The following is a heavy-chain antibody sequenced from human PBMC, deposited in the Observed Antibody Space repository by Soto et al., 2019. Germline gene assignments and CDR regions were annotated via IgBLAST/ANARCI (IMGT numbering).Heavy chain of an antibody. CDR3: ARGVGYCSGDSCYRYYYYYYYMDV. Sequence: GGSLRLSCAASGFTFSSYGMHWVRQAPGKGLEWVAVIWYDGSTIYYADSVKGRFTISRDNAKNSLYLQMNSLRAEDTAVYYCARGVGYCSGDSCYRYYYYYYYMDVWGKGTTVTVSS. V-gene: IGHV3-33*01. CDR1: GFTFSSYG. D-gene: IGHD2-15*01. CDR2: IWYDGSTI. J-gene: IGHJ6*03.